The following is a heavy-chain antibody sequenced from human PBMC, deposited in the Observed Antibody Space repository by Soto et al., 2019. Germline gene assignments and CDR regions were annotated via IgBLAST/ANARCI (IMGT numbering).Heavy chain of an antibody. V-gene: IGHV3-23*01. Sequence: GGSLRLSCAASGFNFSSYAMSWVRQAPGKGLEWVSAISGSGGSTYYADSVKGRFTISRDNSKNTLYLQMNSLRAEDTAVYYSAKGVLKDIVVVVAVVYWGQGTLVTVSS. CDR1: GFNFSSYA. CDR3: AKGVLKDIVVVVAVVY. D-gene: IGHD2-15*01. CDR2: ISGSGGST. J-gene: IGHJ4*02.